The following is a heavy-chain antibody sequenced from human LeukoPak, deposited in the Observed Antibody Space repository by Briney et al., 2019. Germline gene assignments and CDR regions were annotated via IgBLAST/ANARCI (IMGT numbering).Heavy chain of an antibody. CDR2: ISDYNGNT. CDR3: ARDGKRSMDV. J-gene: IGHJ6*03. V-gene: IGHV1-18*01. CDR1: GNTFTSYG. D-gene: IGHD4-23*01. Sequence: ASVKVSCKASGNTFTSYGIRRVRQAPGYGLEWMGWISDYNGNTNYAQKFQGRVTMTTDTSTSTAYMELRSLRSDDTAVYYCARDGKRSMDVWGKGTMVTVSS.